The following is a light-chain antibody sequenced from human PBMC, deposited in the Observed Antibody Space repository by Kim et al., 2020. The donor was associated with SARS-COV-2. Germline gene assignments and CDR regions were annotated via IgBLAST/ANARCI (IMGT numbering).Light chain of an antibody. CDR2: RAS. V-gene: IGKV3-20*01. J-gene: IGKJ1*01. CDR3: QQYGSSPRT. Sequence: DIVLTQSPVTLSLSPGERATLSCRASLGVSSNYLAWYQQKPGRAPRLLIYRASSRATGIPDRFSGSGSGTDFTLTVSRLEPEDFAVYYCQQYGSSPRTFGQGTKVDIK. CDR1: LGVSSNY.